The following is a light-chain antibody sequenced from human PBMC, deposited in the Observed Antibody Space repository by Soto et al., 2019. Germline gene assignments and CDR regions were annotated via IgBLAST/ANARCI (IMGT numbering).Light chain of an antibody. CDR3: QQYNNWLRT. J-gene: IGKJ1*01. V-gene: IGKV3-15*01. Sequence: EIVMTQSPATQSVSPRERPTLSCRASQSVSSNLAWYQQKPGQAPRLLIYSTSTRATGIPARFSGCGSGTEFTLTISSLQSEDFAVYYCQQYNNWLRTFGLGTKVDIK. CDR1: QSVSSN. CDR2: STS.